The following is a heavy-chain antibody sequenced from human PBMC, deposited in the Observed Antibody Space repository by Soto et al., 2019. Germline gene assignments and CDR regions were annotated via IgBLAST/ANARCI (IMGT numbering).Heavy chain of an antibody. V-gene: IGHV1-2*02. D-gene: IGHD2-15*01. CDR1: GYTFTGYY. CDR2: INPNSGGT. CDR3: ARDLAKGGGSAGFDY. J-gene: IGHJ4*02. Sequence: QVQLVQSGAEGKKPGASVKVSCKASGYTFTGYYIHWVRQAPGQGLEWMGWINPNSGGTKYPQKFQGRVTMTRDTSIRTVYMSLTGLKSDDTAVYFCARDLAKGGGSAGFDYWGQGTLVAVSS.